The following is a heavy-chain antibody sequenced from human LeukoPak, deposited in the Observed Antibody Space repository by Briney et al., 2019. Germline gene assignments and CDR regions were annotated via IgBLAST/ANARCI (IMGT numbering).Heavy chain of an antibody. CDR2: IKQDGSEK. J-gene: IGHJ4*02. CDR1: GFTFSTFW. Sequence: GGSLRLSCEASGFTFSTFWMSWVRQAPGKGLEWVANIKQDGSEKYYVDSVKGRFTISRDNAKNSLYLQMNSLRAEDTAVYYCARRRYSGSSQHFDYWGQGTLVTVSS. CDR3: ARRRYSGSSQHFDY. D-gene: IGHD1-26*01. V-gene: IGHV3-7*01.